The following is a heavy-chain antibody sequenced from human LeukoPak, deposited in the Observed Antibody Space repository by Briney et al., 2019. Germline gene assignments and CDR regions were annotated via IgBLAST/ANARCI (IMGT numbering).Heavy chain of an antibody. D-gene: IGHD2-15*01. CDR3: ARAPPGRDLLGGFDF. CDR1: GFTFSTYP. Sequence: PGVSLRLSCAASGFTFSTYPMHWVRQAPGKGLEWVAVISNDGSNKYYADSVKGRFTISRDNARNSLYLQMNSLRAEDTAVYYCARAPPGRDLLGGFDFWGQGIRVTVSS. J-gene: IGHJ4*02. V-gene: IGHV3-30*04. CDR2: ISNDGSNK.